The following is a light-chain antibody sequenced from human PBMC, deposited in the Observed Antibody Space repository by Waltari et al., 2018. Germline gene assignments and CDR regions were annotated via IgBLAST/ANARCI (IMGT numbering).Light chain of an antibody. CDR2: GAS. J-gene: IGKJ1*01. Sequence: DIQMTQSPSSVSASVGDRVTITCRASQGISTWLAWYQQKPGKAPKVLIYGASTLLTGVPSRFSGSGSGTEFTLTISGLQPEDFATYFCQQGNRFPPTFGQGTRVEV. CDR1: QGISTW. V-gene: IGKV1-12*01. CDR3: QQGNRFPPT.